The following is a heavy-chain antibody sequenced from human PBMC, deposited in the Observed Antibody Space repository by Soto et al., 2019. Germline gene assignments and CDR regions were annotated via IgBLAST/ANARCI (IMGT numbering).Heavy chain of an antibody. J-gene: IGHJ4*02. V-gene: IGHV1-58*02. CDR3: AADNCSGGRCYSDFDY. Sequence: SVKVSCKASGFTFTSSAMQWVRQARGQRLEWIGWIVVGSGNTNYAQKFQERVTITRDMSTSTAYMELSSLRSEDTAVYYCAADNCSGGRCYSDFDYWGQGTLVTVSS. D-gene: IGHD2-15*01. CDR1: GFTFTSSA. CDR2: IVVGSGNT.